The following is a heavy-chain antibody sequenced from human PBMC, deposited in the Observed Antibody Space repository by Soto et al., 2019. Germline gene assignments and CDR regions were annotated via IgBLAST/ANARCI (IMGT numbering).Heavy chain of an antibody. CDR1: GFTFSSYA. CDR2: ISYDGSNK. CDR3: ARERDEVAGNYYFDY. D-gene: IGHD6-19*01. V-gene: IGHV3-30-3*01. Sequence: QVQLVESGGGVVQPGRSLRLSCAASGFTFSSYAMHWVRQAPGKGLEWVAVISYDGSNKYYADSVKGRFTISRDNSKNTLNLQMNRLRAEDTAVYYCARERDEVAGNYYFDYWGQGTLVTVSS. J-gene: IGHJ4*02.